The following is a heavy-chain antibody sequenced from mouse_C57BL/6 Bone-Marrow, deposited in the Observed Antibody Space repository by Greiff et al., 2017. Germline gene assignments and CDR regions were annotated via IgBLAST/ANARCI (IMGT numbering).Heavy chain of an antibody. D-gene: IGHD2-3*01. CDR1: GFNIKDDY. J-gene: IGHJ2*01. CDR2: IDPEIGDT. V-gene: IGHV14-4*01. CDR3: SSFDGNYFDF. Sequence: EVQLQQSGAELVRPGVSVKLSCTASGFNIKDDYIHWVKQRPEQGLEWIGWIDPEIGDTEYASKFQGKATITSDTSSNTAYLQLSSLTSEDTAVYYCSSFDGNYFDFWGQGTPLTVAS.